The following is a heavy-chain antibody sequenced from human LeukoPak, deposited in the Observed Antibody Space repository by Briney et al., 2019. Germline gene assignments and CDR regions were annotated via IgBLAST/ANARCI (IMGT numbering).Heavy chain of an antibody. Sequence: GGSLRLSCAASGFTFSDHYMDWVRQAPGKGPEWVGRTRNKANSYTTEYAASVKGRFTISRDDSKNSLYLQMNSLKTEDTAVYYCASLYGSGKRWVDPWGQGTLVTVSS. D-gene: IGHD3-10*01. CDR1: GFTFSDHY. V-gene: IGHV3-72*01. CDR2: TRNKANSYTT. CDR3: ASLYGSGKRWVDP. J-gene: IGHJ5*02.